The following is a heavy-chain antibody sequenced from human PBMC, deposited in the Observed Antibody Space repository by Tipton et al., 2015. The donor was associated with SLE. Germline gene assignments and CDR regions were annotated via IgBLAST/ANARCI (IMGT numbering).Heavy chain of an antibody. D-gene: IGHD5-24*01. Sequence: TLSLTCTVSGGSISSYYWSWVRQPPGKGLEWIGYIYYSGSTNYNPSLKSRVTISVDTSKNQFSLKLSSVTAADTAVYYCARKVNGQRWLQWGAFDIWGQGTMFTVSS. CDR3: ARKVNGQRWLQWGAFDI. J-gene: IGHJ3*02. CDR2: IYYSGST. CDR1: GGSISSYY. V-gene: IGHV4-59*07.